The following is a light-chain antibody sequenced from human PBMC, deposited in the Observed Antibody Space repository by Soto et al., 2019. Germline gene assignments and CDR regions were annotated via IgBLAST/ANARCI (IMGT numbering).Light chain of an antibody. Sequence: QPVLTQPPSVSGAPGQRVTISCTGSSSNIGAGFDVHWYHQIAGTAPKLLIYGNSNRPSGVPDRFSGSKSGTSASLAINGLQAEDEADYYCSSYTSSNTRVFGGGTKLTVL. CDR2: GNS. CDR3: SSYTSSNTRV. V-gene: IGLV1-40*01. CDR1: SSNIGAGFD. J-gene: IGLJ3*02.